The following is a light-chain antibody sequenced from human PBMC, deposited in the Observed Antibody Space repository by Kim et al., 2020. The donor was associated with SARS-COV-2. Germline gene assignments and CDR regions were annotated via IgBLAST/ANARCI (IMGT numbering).Light chain of an antibody. CDR2: VNSDGSH. V-gene: IGLV4-69*02. CDR3: QTWGTGIWV. CDR1: SGHSSYA. J-gene: IGLJ3*02. Sequence: SVQLTCTLSSGHSSYAIAWHQQQSDKGPRFLMKVNSDGSHSKGDGIPDRFSGSSSGAERYLTISSLQSDDEADYYCQTWGTGIWVFGGGTQLTVL.